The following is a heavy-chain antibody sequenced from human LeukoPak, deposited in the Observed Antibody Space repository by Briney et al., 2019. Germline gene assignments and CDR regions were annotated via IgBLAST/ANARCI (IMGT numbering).Heavy chain of an antibody. V-gene: IGHV4-34*01. CDR1: GGSFSGYY. J-gene: IGHJ4*02. CDR3: ARVFHDYSNYVFDY. D-gene: IGHD4-11*01. CDR2: INHSGST. Sequence: SETLSLTCAVYGGSFSGYYWSWIRQPPGKGLEWIGEINHSGSTNYNPSLKSRVTISVDTSKNQFSLKLSSVTAADTAVYYCARVFHDYSNYVFDYWGQGTLVTVSS.